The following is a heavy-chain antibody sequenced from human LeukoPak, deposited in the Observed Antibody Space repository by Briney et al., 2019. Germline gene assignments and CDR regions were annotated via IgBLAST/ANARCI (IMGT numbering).Heavy chain of an antibody. J-gene: IGHJ6*02. CDR2: MSGSGGST. CDR3: AKDLAYYYDSSGLPYYYYYGMGV. V-gene: IGHV3-23*01. Sequence: GGSLRLSCAASGFTFSSYAMSWVRQAPGKGLEWVSAMSGSGGSTYYADSVKGRFTISRDNSKNTLYLQMNSLRAEDTAVYYCAKDLAYYYDSSGLPYYYYYGMGVWGQGTTVAVSS. D-gene: IGHD3-22*01. CDR1: GFTFSSYA.